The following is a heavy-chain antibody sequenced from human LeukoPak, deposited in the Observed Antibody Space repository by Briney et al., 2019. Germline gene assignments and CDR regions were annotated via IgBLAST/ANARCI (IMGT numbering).Heavy chain of an antibody. J-gene: IGHJ6*04. Sequence: GGSLRLSCAASGFTFSSYSMNWVRQAPGKGLEWVSSISSSSSYIYYADSVKGRFTISRDNAKNSLYLQMNSLRAEDTAVYYCAELGISMIGGVWGKGTTVTISS. CDR2: ISSSSSYI. D-gene: IGHD3-10*02. V-gene: IGHV3-21*01. CDR1: GFTFSSYS. CDR3: AELGISMIGGV.